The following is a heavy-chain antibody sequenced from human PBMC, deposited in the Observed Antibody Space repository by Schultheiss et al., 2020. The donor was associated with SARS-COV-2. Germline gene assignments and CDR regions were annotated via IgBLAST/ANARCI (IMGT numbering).Heavy chain of an antibody. CDR3: ARDLVAAAGGYYYYMDV. D-gene: IGHD6-13*01. Sequence: SQTLSLTCTVSGGSISSGGYYWSWIRQPPGKGLEWIGYIYTSGSTNYNPSLKSRVTMSVDTSKNQFSLKLSSVTAADTAVYYCARDLVAAAGGYYYYMDVWGKGTTVTVSS. CDR1: GGSISSGGYY. V-gene: IGHV4-61*08. CDR2: IYTSGST. J-gene: IGHJ6*03.